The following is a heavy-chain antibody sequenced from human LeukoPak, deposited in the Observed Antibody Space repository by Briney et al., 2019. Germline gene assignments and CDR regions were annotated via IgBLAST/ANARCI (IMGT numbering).Heavy chain of an antibody. D-gene: IGHD1-26*01. J-gene: IGHJ3*02. Sequence: GESLRLSCAASGFTFSVTWMSWVRQAPGRGLEWVGRFKSKAAGGTTAYAAPVAGRFTISRDDSKNMLYLQMNSLKTEDTAVYYCTRGAPQADVFDIWGQGTMVTVSS. CDR3: TRGAPQADVFDI. V-gene: IGHV3-15*01. CDR2: FKSKAAGGTT. CDR1: GFTFSVTW.